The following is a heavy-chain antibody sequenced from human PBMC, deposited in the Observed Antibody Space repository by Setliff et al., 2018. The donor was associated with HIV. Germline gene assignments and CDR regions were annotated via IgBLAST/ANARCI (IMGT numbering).Heavy chain of an antibody. D-gene: IGHD2-2*01. V-gene: IGHV4-39*01. CDR3: ARVDCSSTSCYRDYYYYMDV. CDR2: IYYSGST. J-gene: IGHJ6*03. CDR1: GGSISSGSYY. Sequence: SETLSLTCTVSGGSISSGSYYWSWIRQPPGKGLEWIGSIYYSGSTYYNPSLKSRVTISVDTSKNQFSLKLSSVTAADTAVYYCARVDCSSTSCYRDYYYYMDVWGKGTTVTVSS.